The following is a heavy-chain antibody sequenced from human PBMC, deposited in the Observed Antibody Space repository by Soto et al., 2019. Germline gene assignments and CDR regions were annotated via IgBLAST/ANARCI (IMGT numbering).Heavy chain of an antibody. V-gene: IGHV3-30*18. D-gene: IGHD5-12*01. CDR2: ISYDGSKK. J-gene: IGHJ4*02. CDR1: GFTFSSYG. CDR3: AKSPGYGKYYFDY. Sequence: GGSLRLSCAASGFTFSSYGMHWVRQAPGKGLEWVAVISYDGSKKYYADSVKGRFTISRDNSKNTLYLQMNSLRAEDTAVYYCAKSPGYGKYYFDYWGQGTLVTVSS.